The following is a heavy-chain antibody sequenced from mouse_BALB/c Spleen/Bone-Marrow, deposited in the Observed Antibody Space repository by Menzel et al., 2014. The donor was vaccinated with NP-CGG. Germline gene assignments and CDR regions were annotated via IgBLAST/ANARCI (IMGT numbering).Heavy chain of an antibody. CDR3: ARWGKLGRGYFDV. J-gene: IGHJ1*01. CDR2: IDPASGNT. Sequence: EVMLVESGAELVKPGASVKLSCTASGFNIKDTYMHWVKQRPEQGLEWIGRIDPASGNTKYDPKFQGKATITADTSSNTAYLQLSSLTSEDTAVYYCARWGKLGRGYFDVWGAGTTVTVSS. CDR1: GFNIKDTY. D-gene: IGHD4-1*01. V-gene: IGHV14-3*02.